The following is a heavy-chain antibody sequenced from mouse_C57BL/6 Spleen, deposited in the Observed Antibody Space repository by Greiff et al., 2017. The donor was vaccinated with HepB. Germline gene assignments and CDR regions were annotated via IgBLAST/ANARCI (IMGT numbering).Heavy chain of an antibody. D-gene: IGHD1-1*01. J-gene: IGHJ1*03. V-gene: IGHV1-52*01. CDR3: ARITTVAYWYFDV. CDR1: GYTFTSYW. CDR2: IDPSDSET. Sequence: QVQLQQSGAELVRPGSSVKLSCKASGYTFTSYWMHWVKQRPIQGLEWIGNIDPSDSETHYNQKFKDKATLTVDKSSSTAYMQLSSLTSEDSAVYYCARITTVAYWYFDVWGTGTTVTVSS.